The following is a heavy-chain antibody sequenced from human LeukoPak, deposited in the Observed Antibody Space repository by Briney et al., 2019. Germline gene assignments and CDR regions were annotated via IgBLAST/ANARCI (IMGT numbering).Heavy chain of an antibody. J-gene: IGHJ4*02. CDR1: GFTFSSYW. CDR2: INSDGSTT. V-gene: IGHV3-74*01. Sequence: GGSLRLSCGASGFTFSSYWMHWVRQAPGKGLVWISRINSDGSTTSYADSVKGRFTVSRDNAKNTLYLQMNSLRAEDTAVYYCARGNYYGQDYWGQGTLVTVSS. CDR3: ARGNYYGQDY. D-gene: IGHD3-10*01.